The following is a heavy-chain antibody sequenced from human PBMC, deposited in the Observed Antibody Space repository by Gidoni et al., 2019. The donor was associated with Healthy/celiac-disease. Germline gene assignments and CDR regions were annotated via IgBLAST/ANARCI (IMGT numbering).Heavy chain of an antibody. D-gene: IGHD3-3*01. J-gene: IGHJ4*02. CDR3: AKDQPWSGYPIFDN. Sequence: EVQLLESGGGLVQPGGSLRLSWSASGFTFSTYAMSWVRQAPGKGLEWVSAISGSGGSTYYADSVKGRFTISRDNSKNTLYLQMNSLRAEDTAVYYCAKDQPWSGYPIFDNWGQGTLVTVSS. CDR1: GFTFSTYA. V-gene: IGHV3-23*01. CDR2: ISGSGGST.